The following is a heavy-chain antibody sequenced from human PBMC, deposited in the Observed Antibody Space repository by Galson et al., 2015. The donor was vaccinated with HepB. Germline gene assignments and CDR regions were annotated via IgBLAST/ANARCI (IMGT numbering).Heavy chain of an antibody. J-gene: IGHJ3*02. Sequence: SLRLSCAASGFTFSDYYMSWIRQAPGKGLEWVSYISSIGSIIYYADSVKGRFTISRDNAKNSLYLQVNSLRAEDTAVYYCARDVVNWRGRAFDIWGQGTMVTVSS. CDR2: ISSIGSII. CDR3: ARDVVNWRGRAFDI. D-gene: IGHD1-1*01. CDR1: GFTFSDYY. V-gene: IGHV3-11*01.